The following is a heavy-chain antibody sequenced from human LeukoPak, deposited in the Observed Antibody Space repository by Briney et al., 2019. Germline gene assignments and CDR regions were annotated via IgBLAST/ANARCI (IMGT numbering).Heavy chain of an antibody. D-gene: IGHD2-15*01. Sequence: GGSLRLSCEVSGFTFSTYGMHWVRQAPGKGLEWVTFIQYDASTQYYADSVKGRFTISRDNSRNTLYLQMNSLRAEDTAVYYCAKSREVAATNRPLDYWGQGTLVTVSS. J-gene: IGHJ4*02. CDR3: AKSREVAATNRPLDY. CDR1: GFTFSTYG. CDR2: IQYDASTQ. V-gene: IGHV3-30*02.